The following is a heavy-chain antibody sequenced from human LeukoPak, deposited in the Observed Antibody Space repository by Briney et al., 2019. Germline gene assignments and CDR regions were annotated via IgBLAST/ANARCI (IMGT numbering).Heavy chain of an antibody. CDR2: IYYSGST. V-gene: IGHV4-30-4*08. D-gene: IGHD3-10*01. J-gene: IGHJ4*02. CDR1: GGSISSADYY. Sequence: PSETLSLTCTVSGGSISSADYYWSWIRQPPGKGLEWIGYIYYSGSTYYNPSLKSRVTISVDTSKNQFSLKLSSVTAADTAVYYCASTPGLWFGELWDWGQGTLVTVSS. CDR3: ASTPGLWFGELWD.